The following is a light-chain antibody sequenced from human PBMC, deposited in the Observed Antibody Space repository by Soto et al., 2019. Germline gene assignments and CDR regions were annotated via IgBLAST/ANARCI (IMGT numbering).Light chain of an antibody. CDR3: QQYTSYSGT. J-gene: IGKJ1*01. Sequence: DIQMTQSPSTLSASVGDRVTITCRASQSISSWLAWYQQKPGKAPKLLIYDASSLESGGPSRFSGSGSGTEFTLTISSLQPDDFATYYCQQYTSYSGTFGQGTKVEIK. CDR1: QSISSW. V-gene: IGKV1-5*01. CDR2: DAS.